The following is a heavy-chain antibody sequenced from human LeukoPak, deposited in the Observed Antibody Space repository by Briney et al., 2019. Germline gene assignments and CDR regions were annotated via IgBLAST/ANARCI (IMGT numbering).Heavy chain of an antibody. D-gene: IGHD5-24*01. Sequence: PGGSLRLSCAASGFTFSSYWMGWVRQAPGKGLEWVANIKQDGSEKYYVDSVKGRFTISRDNAKNSLYLQMNSLRAEDTAVYYCVRQEEMATITPYYFDYWGQGTLVTVSS. CDR3: VRQEEMATITPYYFDY. CDR2: IKQDGSEK. CDR1: GFTFSSYW. V-gene: IGHV3-7*01. J-gene: IGHJ4*02.